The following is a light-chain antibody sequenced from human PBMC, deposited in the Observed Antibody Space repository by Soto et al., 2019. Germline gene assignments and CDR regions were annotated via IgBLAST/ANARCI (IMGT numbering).Light chain of an antibody. CDR2: GAS. J-gene: IGKJ4*01. CDR3: RQYGRSLEFA. Sequence: EIVMTQSPATLSVSPGERAILSCRASQSVSINLAWYQQKPGQAPRLFIYGASTRATGVPARFSGSGSGTEFTLTISRLDPEDFAVYYCRQYGRSLEFAVGGGTKVEIK. V-gene: IGKV3-15*01. CDR1: QSVSIN.